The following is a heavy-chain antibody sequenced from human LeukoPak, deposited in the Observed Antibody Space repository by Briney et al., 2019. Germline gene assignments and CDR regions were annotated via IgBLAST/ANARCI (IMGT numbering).Heavy chain of an antibody. CDR2: IWYDGSNK. J-gene: IGHJ5*02. CDR3: ARGITMVRGVRGVYNWFDP. V-gene: IGHV3-33*01. Sequence: GGSLRLSCAASGFTFSSYVMQWVRQAPGKGLEWVAVIWYDGSNKYYADSVKGRFTISRDNSKNTLYPQMNSLRAKDTAVYYCARGITMVRGVRGVYNWFDPWGQGTLVTVSS. D-gene: IGHD3-10*01. CDR1: GFTFSSYV.